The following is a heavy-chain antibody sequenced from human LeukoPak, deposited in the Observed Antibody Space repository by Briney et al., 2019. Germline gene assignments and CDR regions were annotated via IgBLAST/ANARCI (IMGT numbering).Heavy chain of an antibody. Sequence: SETLSLTCTVSGDSIRSYYWSWIRQPPGKGLEWIGYIYYSGSTNYNPSLKSRVTISVDTSKNQFSLRLSSVTAADTAVYYCARGWVRFDAFDIWGQGTMVTVSS. CDR3: ARGWVRFDAFDI. CDR1: GDSIRSYY. V-gene: IGHV4-59*01. J-gene: IGHJ3*02. CDR2: IYYSGST. D-gene: IGHD5-12*01.